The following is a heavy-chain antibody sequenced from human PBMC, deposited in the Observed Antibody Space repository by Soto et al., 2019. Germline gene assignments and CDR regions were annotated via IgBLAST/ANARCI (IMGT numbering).Heavy chain of an antibody. D-gene: IGHD2-2*01. V-gene: IGHV1-18*01. CDR2: ISAYNGNT. Sequence: ASVKVSCKASGYTFTSYGISWVRQAPGQGLEWMGWISAYNGNTNYAQKLQGRVTMTTHTSTSTAYMELRSLRSDDTAVYYCARDIVVVPAAKGPYYYYYMDVWGKGTTVTVSS. CDR3: ARDIVVVPAAKGPYYYYYMDV. J-gene: IGHJ6*03. CDR1: GYTFTSYG.